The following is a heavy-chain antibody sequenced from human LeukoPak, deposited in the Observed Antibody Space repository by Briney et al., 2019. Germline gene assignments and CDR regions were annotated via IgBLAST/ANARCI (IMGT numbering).Heavy chain of an antibody. D-gene: IGHD3-3*01. CDR2: ISGSGGST. Sequence: QAGGSLRLSCAASGFTFSSYAMSWVRQAPGKGLEWVSAISGSGGSTYYADSVKGRFTISRDNSKNTLYLQMNSLRAEDTAVYYCAKLLKFTISGVPVFDYWGQGTLVTVSS. CDR3: AKLLKFTISGVPVFDY. J-gene: IGHJ4*02. CDR1: GFTFSSYA. V-gene: IGHV3-23*01.